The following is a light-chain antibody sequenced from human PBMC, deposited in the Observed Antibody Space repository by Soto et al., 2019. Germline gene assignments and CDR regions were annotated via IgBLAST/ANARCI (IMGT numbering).Light chain of an antibody. CDR1: QSVSRNY. J-gene: IGKJ4*01. CDR3: QQYGRTPLT. CDR2: DAS. Sequence: EIVLTQSPGTLSLSPGERASLSCRASQSVSRNYVAWYHYKPGQAPWLLIYDASTRATGIPDRFSGSGSGADFTLTISRLEPEDFAVYFCQQYGRTPLTFGGGSKVEIK. V-gene: IGKV3-20*01.